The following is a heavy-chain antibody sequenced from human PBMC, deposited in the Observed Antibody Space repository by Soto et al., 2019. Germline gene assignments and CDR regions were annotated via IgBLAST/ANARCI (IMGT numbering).Heavy chain of an antibody. CDR3: ARVLHDRYYYDSSGYLDY. V-gene: IGHV1-2*02. CDR1: GYTFTGYY. J-gene: IGHJ4*02. CDR2: INPNSGGT. D-gene: IGHD3-22*01. Sequence: DSVKVSCKASGYTFTGYYMHWVRQAPGQGLEWMGWINPNSGGTNYAQKFQGRVTMTRDTSISTAYMELSRLRSDDTAVYYCARVLHDRYYYDSSGYLDYWGQGTLVTVSS.